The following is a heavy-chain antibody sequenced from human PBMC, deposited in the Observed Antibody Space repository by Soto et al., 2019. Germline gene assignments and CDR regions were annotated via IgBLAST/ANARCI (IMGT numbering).Heavy chain of an antibody. D-gene: IGHD2-15*01. J-gene: IGHJ4*02. CDR3: ARTKCSGGSCYPWSLDY. CDR2: RYYSEST. Sequence: PSETLSVTCTVSVGSITTGGYDWSGIRQLPGKGLEWIGYRYYSESTYYNPSLKSRVSISLDTSKNQFSLKLSFVTAADTAMYYCARTKCSGGSCYPWSLDYWGQGTPVTVSS. CDR1: VGSITTGGYD. V-gene: IGHV4-31*03.